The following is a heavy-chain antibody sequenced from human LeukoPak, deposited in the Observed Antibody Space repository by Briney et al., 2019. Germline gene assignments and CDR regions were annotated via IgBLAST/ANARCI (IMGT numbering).Heavy chain of an antibody. CDR3: ARGMSSGPYSGSYYDY. V-gene: IGHV4-34*01. J-gene: IGHJ4*02. D-gene: IGHD1-26*01. Sequence: NTSETLSLTCAVYGGSFSGYYWSWIRQPPGKGLEWIGEINHSGSTNYNPSLKSRVTISVDTSKNQFSLKLSSVTAADTAVYYCARGMSSGPYSGSYYDYWGQGTLVTVSS. CDR2: INHSGST. CDR1: GGSFSGYY.